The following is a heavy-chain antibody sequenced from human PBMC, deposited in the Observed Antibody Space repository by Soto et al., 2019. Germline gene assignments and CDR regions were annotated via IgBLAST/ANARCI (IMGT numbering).Heavy chain of an antibody. CDR1: GFTFSSYA. CDR3: AKDFVLGASIAAAGDAFDI. V-gene: IGHV3-23*01. D-gene: IGHD6-13*01. CDR2: ISGSGGST. J-gene: IGHJ3*02. Sequence: GGSLRLSCAASGFTFSSYAMSWVRQAPGKGLEWVSAISGSGGSTYYADSVKGRFTISRDNSKNTLYLQMNSLRAEDTAVYYCAKDFVLGASIAAAGDAFDIWGQGTMVTVSS.